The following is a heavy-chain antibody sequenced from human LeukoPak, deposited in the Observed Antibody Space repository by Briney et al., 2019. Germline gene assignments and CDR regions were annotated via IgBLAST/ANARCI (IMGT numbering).Heavy chain of an antibody. J-gene: IGHJ5*02. CDR1: GFTFSSYG. CDR3: ARTSSGPGNNWFDP. CDR2: ISSSSSYT. Sequence: PGGSLRLSCAASGFTFSSYGMHWVRQAPGKGLEWVSFISSSSSYTYYADSVKGRFTISRDNAKNSLYLQMNSLRAEDTAVYYCARTSSGPGNNWFDPWGQGTLVTVSS. D-gene: IGHD6-19*01. V-gene: IGHV3-21*01.